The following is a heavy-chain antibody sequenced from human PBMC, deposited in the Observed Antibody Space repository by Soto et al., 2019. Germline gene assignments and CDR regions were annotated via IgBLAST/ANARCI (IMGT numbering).Heavy chain of an antibody. CDR1: GYTFTNYG. Sequence: GASVKVSCKTSGYTFTNYGISWVRQAPGQGLEWMGWITTDKGETIYAQKFQGRVTMTEDTSTDTAYMELSSLRSEDTAVYYCATDFGSSGAWGQGTLVTVSS. CDR3: ATDFGSSGA. V-gene: IGHV1-18*01. J-gene: IGHJ4*02. D-gene: IGHD6-19*01. CDR2: ITTDKGET.